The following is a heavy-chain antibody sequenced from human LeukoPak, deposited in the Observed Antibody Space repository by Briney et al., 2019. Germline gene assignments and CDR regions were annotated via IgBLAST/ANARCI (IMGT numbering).Heavy chain of an antibody. Sequence: ETLSLTCTVSGGSMSSYYWSWIRQPPGKGLEWIGYIYYNGKTNYSPSLNSRVTISVDTSRNQFSLKLNPVTAADTAVYYCARGGWSVDYWGQGTLVTVSS. CDR3: ARGGWSVDY. J-gene: IGHJ4*02. CDR1: GGSMSSYY. V-gene: IGHV4-59*08. CDR2: IYYNGKT. D-gene: IGHD6-19*01.